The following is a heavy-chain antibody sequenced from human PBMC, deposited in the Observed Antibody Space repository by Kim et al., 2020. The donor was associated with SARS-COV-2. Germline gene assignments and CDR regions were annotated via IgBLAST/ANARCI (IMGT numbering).Heavy chain of an antibody. CDR1: GFTFGDYA. CDR2: IRSKAYGGTT. V-gene: IGHV3-49*03. J-gene: IGHJ4*02. CDR3: TAIVVVTATDY. Sequence: GGSLRLSCTASGFTFGDYAMSWFRQAPGKGLEWVGFIRSKAYGGTTEYAASVKGRFTISRDDSKSIAYLQMNSLKTEDTAVYYCTAIVVVTATDYWGQGTLVTVSS. D-gene: IGHD2-21*02.